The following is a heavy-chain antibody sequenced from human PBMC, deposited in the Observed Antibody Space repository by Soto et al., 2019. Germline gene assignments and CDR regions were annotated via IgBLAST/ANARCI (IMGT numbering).Heavy chain of an antibody. CDR2: FDPEDGET. D-gene: IGHD1-1*01. V-gene: IGHV1-24*01. Sequence: ASVKVSCKASGYTFTSYDINWVRQAPGKGLEWMGGFDPEDGETIYAQKFQGRVTMTEDTSTDTAYMELSSLRSEDTAVYYCATLWNDAYYYGMDVWGQGTTVTVSS. J-gene: IGHJ6*02. CDR1: GYTFTSYD. CDR3: ATLWNDAYYYGMDV.